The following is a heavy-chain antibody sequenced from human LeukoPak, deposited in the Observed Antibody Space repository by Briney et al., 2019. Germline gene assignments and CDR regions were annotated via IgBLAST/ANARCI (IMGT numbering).Heavy chain of an antibody. CDR2: ISGSGAGT. CDR1: GFTFSNYG. V-gene: IGHV3-23*01. D-gene: IGHD6-19*01. J-gene: IGHJ6*03. CDR3: AKDGFTGGWTYSYYYYMDV. Sequence: PGGSLRLSCAASGFTFSNYGMSWVRQAPGKGLEWVSGISGSGAGTYYADSVKGRFTISRDNSKNALYLQMNSLRAEDTAVYYCAKDGFTGGWTYSYYYYMDVWGKGTTVTISS.